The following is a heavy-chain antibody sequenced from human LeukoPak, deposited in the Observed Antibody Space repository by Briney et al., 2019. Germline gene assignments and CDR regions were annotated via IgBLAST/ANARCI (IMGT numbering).Heavy chain of an antibody. D-gene: IGHD2-2*01. J-gene: IGHJ4*02. CDR3: TTPGRDCSSTSALWSC. CDR1: GFTFSNAW. CDR2: IKSKTAGGTT. V-gene: IGHV3-15*01. Sequence: GGSLRLSCAASGFTFSNAWMTWVRQAPGKGLEWVGRIKSKTAGGTTDYAAPVKGRFTISRDDSKNTLYLQMNSLKTGDTAVYYCTTPGRDCSSTSALWSCWGQGTLVTVSS.